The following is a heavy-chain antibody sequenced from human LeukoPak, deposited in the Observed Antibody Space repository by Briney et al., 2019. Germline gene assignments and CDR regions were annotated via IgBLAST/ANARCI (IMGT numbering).Heavy chain of an antibody. CDR3: ATGGRSGVALEQ. V-gene: IGHV3-53*01. CDR1: GFTVSSNY. J-gene: IGHJ4*02. CDR2: IYSGGST. D-gene: IGHD1/OR15-1a*01. Sequence: GGSLRLSCAASGFTVSSNYMTWVRQAPGKGLEWISLIYSGGSTYYADSVMGRFTISRDNSKTTLFLQMNSLKAEDTAVYYCATGGRSGVALEQWGQGTLVTVSS.